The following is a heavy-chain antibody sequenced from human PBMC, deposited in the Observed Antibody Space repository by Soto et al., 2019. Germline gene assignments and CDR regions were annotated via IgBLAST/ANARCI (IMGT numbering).Heavy chain of an antibody. CDR3: AREYGSGSRFDY. D-gene: IGHD3-10*01. CDR2: ISAYNGNT. J-gene: IGHJ4*02. Sequence: QVQLVQSGAEVKKPGASVKVSCKASGYTFTSYGISWVRQAPGHGLVWMGWISAYNGNTNYALKLQGRVTMTTDTATITADMELRSLGSDDTAVYYCAREYGSGSRFDYWGQGTLVTVSS. V-gene: IGHV1-18*01. CDR1: GYTFTSYG.